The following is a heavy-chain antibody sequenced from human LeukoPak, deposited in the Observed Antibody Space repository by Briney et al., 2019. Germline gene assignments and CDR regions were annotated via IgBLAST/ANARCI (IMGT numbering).Heavy chain of an antibody. CDR3: ARGGEYYDILTGYYSRVPLHP. D-gene: IGHD3-9*01. J-gene: IGHJ5*02. Sequence: PGGSLRLSCAASGFTFDDYGMSWVRQAPGKGLEWVSGINWNGGSTGYADSVKGRFTISRDNAKNSLYLQMNSLRAEDTALYYCARGGEYYDILTGYYSRVPLHPWGQGTLVTVSS. CDR2: INWNGGST. CDR1: GFTFDDYG. V-gene: IGHV3-20*04.